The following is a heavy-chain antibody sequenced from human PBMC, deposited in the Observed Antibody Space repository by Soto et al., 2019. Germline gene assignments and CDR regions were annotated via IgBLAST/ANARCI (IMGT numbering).Heavy chain of an antibody. Sequence: GASVKVSCKASGYTFTSYAMHWVRQAPGQRLEWMGWINAGNGNTKYSQKFQGRVTITRDTSASTAYMELSSLRSEDTAVYYCARCPVTTYQPLFDYWGQGTLVTVSS. J-gene: IGHJ4*02. V-gene: IGHV1-3*01. CDR2: INAGNGNT. D-gene: IGHD4-17*01. CDR1: GYTFTSYA. CDR3: ARCPVTTYQPLFDY.